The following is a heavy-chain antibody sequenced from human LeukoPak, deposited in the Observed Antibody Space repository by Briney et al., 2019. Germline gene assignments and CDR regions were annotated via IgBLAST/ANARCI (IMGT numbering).Heavy chain of an antibody. D-gene: IGHD3-22*01. CDR3: AKGYYDSSGYYEEAFDY. CDR1: GFTFSSYA. V-gene: IGHV3-23*01. Sequence: GGSLRLSCAAPGFTFSSYAMSWVRQAPGKGLEWVSAISGSGGSTYYADSVKGRFTISRDNSKNTLYLQMNSLRAEDTAVYYCAKGYYDSSGYYEEAFDYWGQGTLVTVSS. J-gene: IGHJ4*02. CDR2: ISGSGGST.